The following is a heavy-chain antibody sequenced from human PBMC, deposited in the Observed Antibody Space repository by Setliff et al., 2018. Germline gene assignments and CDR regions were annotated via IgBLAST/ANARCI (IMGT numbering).Heavy chain of an antibody. Sequence: GGSLRLSCAASGFTFRSYWMSWVRQAPGKGLEWVANIKKDGSIKYYLDSVRGRFTISRDNAENSLTLQLNSLRVEDTAVYYCSRDLQGSGEYVVDYWGQGTLVTVSS. CDR3: SRDLQGSGEYVVDY. CDR2: IKKDGSIK. V-gene: IGHV3-7*01. D-gene: IGHD4-17*01. J-gene: IGHJ4*02. CDR1: GFTFRSYW.